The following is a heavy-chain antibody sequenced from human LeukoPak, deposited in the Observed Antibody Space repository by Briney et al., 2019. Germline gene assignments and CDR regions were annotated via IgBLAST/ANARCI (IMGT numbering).Heavy chain of an antibody. CDR2: IYGGGNI. Sequence: TGGSLRLSCAGSGFTFSTYSMSWVRQAPGKGLEWVSVIYGGGNIYYADSVKGRFTISRDNSKNTLYLQMNSLRAEDTAVYYCAKRLWFGEMVWGQGTLVTVSS. D-gene: IGHD3-10*01. J-gene: IGHJ4*02. CDR3: AKRLWFGEMV. V-gene: IGHV3-53*01. CDR1: GFTFSTYS.